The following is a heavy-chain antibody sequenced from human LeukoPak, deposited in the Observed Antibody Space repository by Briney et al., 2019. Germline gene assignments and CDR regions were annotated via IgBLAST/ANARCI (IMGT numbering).Heavy chain of an antibody. Sequence: SETLSLTCAVYGGSFSGYYWSCIRPHPREGLEWIGAINHSGRTNYNPSPKSRITRSVDTSKNPFSLKLSSVTAADPAVYYCAIDLLLSSGFDPWGQGTLVTVSS. D-gene: IGHD3-10*01. CDR2: INHSGRT. J-gene: IGHJ5*02. CDR1: GGSFSGYY. CDR3: AIDLLLSSGFDP. V-gene: IGHV4-34*01.